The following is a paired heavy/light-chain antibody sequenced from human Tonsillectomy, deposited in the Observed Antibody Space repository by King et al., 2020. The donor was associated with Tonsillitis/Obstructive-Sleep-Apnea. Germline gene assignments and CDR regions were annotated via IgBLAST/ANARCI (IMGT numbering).Light chain of an antibody. Sequence: QSVLTQPPSTSGTPGQRVTISCSGSSSNIGSNYVYWYQQLPGTAPKLLIYRNNQRPSGVPERFSGSKSGTSASLAISGLRSEDEADYYCAAWDDSLSVFYVFGTGTKVTVL. CDR3: AAWDDSLSVFYV. CDR1: SSNIGSNY. CDR2: RNN. J-gene: IGLJ1*01. V-gene: IGLV1-47*01.
Heavy chain of an antibody. CDR2: INSDGSST. J-gene: IGHJ4*02. CDR1: GFTFSSYW. CDR3: ASALEGVVPPDY. V-gene: IGHV3-74*01. Sequence: EVQLVESGGGLVQPGGSLRLSCAASGFTFSSYWMHWVRQAPGKGLVWVSRINSDGSSTSHADSVRGRFTISRDNAKNTLYLQMNSLRAEDTAVSYCASALEGVVPPDYWGLGTLVTVSS. D-gene: IGHD2-2*01.